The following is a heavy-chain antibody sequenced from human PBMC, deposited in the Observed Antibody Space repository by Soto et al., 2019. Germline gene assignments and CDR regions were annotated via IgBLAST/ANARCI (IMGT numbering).Heavy chain of an antibody. CDR1: GFTFSSYS. J-gene: IGHJ6*02. Sequence: GGSLRLSCAASGFTFSSYSMHWVRQAPGKGLEWVAVISYDGSNKYYADSVKGRFTISRDNSKNTLYLQMNSLRAEDTAVYYCAGYVDTAMVSGLGMDVWGQGTTVTVSS. D-gene: IGHD5-18*01. CDR3: AGYVDTAMVSGLGMDV. CDR2: ISYDGSNK. V-gene: IGHV3-30-3*01.